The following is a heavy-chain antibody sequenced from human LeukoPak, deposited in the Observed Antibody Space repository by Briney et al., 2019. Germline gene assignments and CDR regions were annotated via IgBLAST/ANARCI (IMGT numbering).Heavy chain of an antibody. Sequence: PGGSLRLACAASGFTFSSYSMNWVRQAPGKGLEWVSSISSSSSSIYYADSVKGRFTISRDNARNSLYLQMNSLRAEDTAVYYCARDTAVAGTGAVDYWGQGTLVTVSS. D-gene: IGHD6-19*01. CDR2: ISSSSSSI. CDR1: GFTFSSYS. CDR3: ARDTAVAGTGAVDY. V-gene: IGHV3-21*01. J-gene: IGHJ4*02.